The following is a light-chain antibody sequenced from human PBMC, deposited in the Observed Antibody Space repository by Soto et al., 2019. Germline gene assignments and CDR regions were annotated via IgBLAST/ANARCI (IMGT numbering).Light chain of an antibody. CDR2: GAS. CDR3: QKYSSVPV. V-gene: IGKV3-20*01. Sequence: EIVLTQSPGTLSLSPGERATLSCRASQSVSSSFLAWYHQKPGQAPRLLIYGASSRATGIPDRFSGSGSGTDFTLTINSLQPEDVATYSCQKYSSVPVFGPGTKVEIK. CDR1: QSVSSSF. J-gene: IGKJ3*01.